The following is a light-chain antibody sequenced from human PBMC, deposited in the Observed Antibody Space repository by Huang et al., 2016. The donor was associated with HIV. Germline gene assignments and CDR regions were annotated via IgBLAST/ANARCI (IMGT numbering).Light chain of an antibody. CDR1: QHVGSY. CDR2: WAS. J-gene: IGKJ1*01. V-gene: IGKV4-1*01. Sequence: DIVMTQSPDSLAVSLGERATITCKASQHVGSYFAWYQQKPGQSPKLLIYWASTRESGVPDRFSGSGSGTDFTLTISSLQAADVAVYYCQQHYSSPWTFGQGTKVEIK. CDR3: QQHYSSPWT.